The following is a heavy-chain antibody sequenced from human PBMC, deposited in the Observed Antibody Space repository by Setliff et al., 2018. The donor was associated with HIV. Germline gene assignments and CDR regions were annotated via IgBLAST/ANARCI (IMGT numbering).Heavy chain of an antibody. CDR3: ARAKVDYYDSTPALSSAFDI. CDR2: ISSSSSYI. Sequence: SLRLSCAASGFTFSTYSMNWVRQAPGKGLEWVSSISSSSSYIYYTDSVKGRFTISRDNAKNSLYLQMNSLRAEDTAVYYCARAKVDYYDSTPALSSAFDIWGQGTMVTVSS. D-gene: IGHD3-22*01. V-gene: IGHV3-21*01. CDR1: GFTFSTYS. J-gene: IGHJ3*02.